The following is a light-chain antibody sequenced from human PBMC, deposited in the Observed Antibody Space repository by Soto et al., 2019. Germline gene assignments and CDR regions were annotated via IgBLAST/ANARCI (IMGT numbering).Light chain of an antibody. CDR1: QDISNY. V-gene: IGKV1-33*01. CDR3: QQYDNVPYT. J-gene: IGKJ2*01. Sequence: DIQMTQSPSSLSASVGDRVTITCQASQDISNYLNWYQQKPGKAPKLLIYDASNLETGVPSRFSGSGSGTEFTFTISSLQPEDIATYYCQQYDNVPYTFGQGTKLEIK. CDR2: DAS.